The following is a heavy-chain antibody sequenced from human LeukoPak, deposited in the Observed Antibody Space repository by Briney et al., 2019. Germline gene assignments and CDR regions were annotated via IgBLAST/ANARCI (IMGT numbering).Heavy chain of an antibody. V-gene: IGHV4-4*07. CDR2: IYTSGST. J-gene: IGHJ4*02. Sequence: PSETLSLTCTVSGGSIGSYFWSWIRQPAGKGLEWIGRIYTSGSTNYNPSLKSRVTISADKSTNQFSLKLSSVTAADTAVYYCARDRFGDLNYFDYWGQGTLVTVSS. D-gene: IGHD3-3*01. CDR3: ARDRFGDLNYFDY. CDR1: GGSIGSYF.